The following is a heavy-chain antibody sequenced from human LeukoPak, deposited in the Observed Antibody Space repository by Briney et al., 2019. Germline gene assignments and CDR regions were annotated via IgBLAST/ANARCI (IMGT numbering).Heavy chain of an antibody. Sequence: PSQTLSLTCTVSGDFISNRDYYWSWIRQSPGKGLEWIGYIYYSGSTYDSPSLKSRISISLDTSKNQFPLNLSSVTAADTAVYYCGRSSGYYYDYWGQGTLVTVSS. CDR3: GRSSGYYYDY. V-gene: IGHV4-30-4*01. CDR2: IYYSGST. CDR1: GDFISNRDYY. D-gene: IGHD3-22*01. J-gene: IGHJ4*02.